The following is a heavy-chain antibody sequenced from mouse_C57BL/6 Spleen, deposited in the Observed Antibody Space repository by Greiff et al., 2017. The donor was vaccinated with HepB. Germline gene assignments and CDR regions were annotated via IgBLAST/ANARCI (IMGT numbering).Heavy chain of an antibody. CDR1: GYTFTSYW. CDR3: ARERGYYGSSYEYFDV. V-gene: IGHV1-55*01. J-gene: IGHJ1*03. Sequence: QVQLKQPGAELVKPGASVKMSCKASGYTFTSYWITWVKQRPGQGLEWIGDIYPGSGSTNYNEKFKSKATLTVDTSSSTAYMQLSSLTSEDSAVYYCARERGYYGSSYEYFDVWGTGTTVTVSS. D-gene: IGHD1-1*01. CDR2: IYPGSGST.